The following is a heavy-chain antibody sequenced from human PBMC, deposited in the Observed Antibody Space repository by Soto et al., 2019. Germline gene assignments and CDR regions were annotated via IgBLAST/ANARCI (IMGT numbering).Heavy chain of an antibody. D-gene: IGHD3-10*01. Sequence: GASVKAICKDPGNTILRFSLKLGRPAPGKNPEWMGWINAGDDIAQLSLKVHGRLPFTRDTSASTGYMELRRLRSEDTAVYYCARDPFTLVRGVIPYLDYWGQGTPVTVSS. CDR2: INAGDDIA. J-gene: IGHJ4*02. CDR1: GNTILRFS. V-gene: IGHV1-3*01. CDR3: ARDPFTLVRGVIPYLDY.